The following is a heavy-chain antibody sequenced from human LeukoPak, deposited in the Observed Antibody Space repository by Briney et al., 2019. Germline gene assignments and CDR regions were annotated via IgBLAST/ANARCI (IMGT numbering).Heavy chain of an antibody. CDR2: MNPNSGNT. J-gene: IGHJ4*02. Sequence: GASVKVSCKASGYTFTSSDINWVRQATGQGLEWMGWMNPNSGNTGYAQKFKGRVTLTRDTSISTAYMELTSLRSEDTAVYYCARTLSRLNHYGDSAADSWGQGTLVTVSS. CDR1: GYTFTSSD. D-gene: IGHD4-17*01. CDR3: ARTLSRLNHYGDSAADS. V-gene: IGHV1-8*01.